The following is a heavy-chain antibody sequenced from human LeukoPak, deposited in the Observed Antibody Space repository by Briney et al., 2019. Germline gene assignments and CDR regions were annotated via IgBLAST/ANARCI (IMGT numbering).Heavy chain of an antibody. J-gene: IGHJ5*02. Sequence: GGSLRLSCAASGFTFSSYLMSWVRQAPGKGLEWVANIKQDGSEKYYVDSVKGRFTISRDNAKNSLYLQMNSLRAEDTAVYYCARDLNSNYELNWFDPWGQGTLVTVSS. CDR3: ARDLNSNYELNWFDP. V-gene: IGHV3-7*01. CDR1: GFTFSSYL. CDR2: IKQDGSEK. D-gene: IGHD4-11*01.